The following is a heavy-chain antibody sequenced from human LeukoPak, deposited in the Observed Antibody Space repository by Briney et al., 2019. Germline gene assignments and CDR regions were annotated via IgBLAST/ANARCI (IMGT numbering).Heavy chain of an antibody. V-gene: IGHV4-59*01. D-gene: IGHD6-19*01. CDR2: IYYSGST. CDR1: GGSISSYY. J-gene: IGHJ4*02. Sequence: SETLSLTCTVSGGSISSYYWSWIRQPPGKGLEWIGYIYYSGSTNYNPSLKSRVTISVDTSKNQFSLKLSSVTAADTAVYYCARDEAVAGMGYWGQGTLVTVPS. CDR3: ARDEAVAGMGY.